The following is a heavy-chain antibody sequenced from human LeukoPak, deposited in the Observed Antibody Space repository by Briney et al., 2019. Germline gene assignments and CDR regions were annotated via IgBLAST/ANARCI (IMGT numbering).Heavy chain of an antibody. Sequence: GGSLRLSCAASGFTFRTYWMHWVRQVPGKGLVWVSRIKTDGSETVYADNVKSRFTISRDNARNTLYLQMNSLRVEDTAVYYCTRTHYYDSRDYFDYWGQGALVTVSS. CDR3: TRTHYYDSRDYFDY. D-gene: IGHD3-22*01. CDR2: IKTDGSET. J-gene: IGHJ4*02. CDR1: GFTFRTYW. V-gene: IGHV3-74*01.